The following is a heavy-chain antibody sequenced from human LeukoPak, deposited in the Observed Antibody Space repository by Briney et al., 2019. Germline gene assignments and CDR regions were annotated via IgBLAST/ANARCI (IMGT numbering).Heavy chain of an antibody. V-gene: IGHV3-23*01. CDR2: ISGSGGST. D-gene: IGHD2-2*01. J-gene: IGHJ4*02. CDR3: AILDFVVVPAALHN. CDR1: GFTFSSYA. Sequence: RPGGSLRLSCAASGFTFSSYAMSWVPQAPGKGLEGVSAISGSGGSTYYADSVKGRFTISGDNSKNQLYLQMNSLRAEDTAVYYCAILDFVVVPAALHNWGQGTLVTVSS.